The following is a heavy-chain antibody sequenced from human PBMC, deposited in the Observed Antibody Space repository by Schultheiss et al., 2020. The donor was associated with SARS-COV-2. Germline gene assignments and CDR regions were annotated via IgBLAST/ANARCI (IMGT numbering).Heavy chain of an antibody. J-gene: IGHJ4*02. Sequence: VNVSCKASGGTFSSYAISWVRQAPGQGLEWMGWISAYNGNTNYAQKFQGRVTMTTDTSTSTAYMELRSLRSDDTAVYYCARDRGSGGFDYWGQGTLVTVSS. CDR2: ISAYNGNT. D-gene: IGHD3-16*01. V-gene: IGHV1-18*01. CDR3: ARDRGSGGFDY. CDR1: GGTFSSYA.